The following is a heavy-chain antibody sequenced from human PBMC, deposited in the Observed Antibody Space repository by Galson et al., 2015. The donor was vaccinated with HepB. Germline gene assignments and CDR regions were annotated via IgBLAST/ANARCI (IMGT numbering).Heavy chain of an antibody. V-gene: IGHV3-21*01. D-gene: IGHD3-3*01. CDR3: ARDKYFLEWLLGAGLDV. Sequence: SLRLSCAASGFTFSSYSMNWVRQAPGKGLEWVSSISSSSSYIYYADSVKGRFTISRDNAKNSLYLQMNSLRAEDTAVYYCARDKYFLEWLLGAGLDVWGQGTTVTVSS. CDR1: GFTFSSYS. CDR2: ISSSSSYI. J-gene: IGHJ6*02.